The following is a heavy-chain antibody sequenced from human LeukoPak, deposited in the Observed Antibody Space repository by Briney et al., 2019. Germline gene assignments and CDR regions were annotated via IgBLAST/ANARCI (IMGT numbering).Heavy chain of an antibody. CDR1: GFMFSDYG. Sequence: GGSLRLSCAASGFMFSDYGMHWVRQAPGKGLEWVAVISNDGSIIYYADSVKGRFTISRDNSKNTLHLQMNSLRPNDTAVYYCAKDGPYCGGITCYFRYFDLWGRGTLVTVSS. V-gene: IGHV3-30*18. CDR3: AKDGPYCGGITCYFRYFDL. J-gene: IGHJ2*01. CDR2: ISNDGSII. D-gene: IGHD2-21*01.